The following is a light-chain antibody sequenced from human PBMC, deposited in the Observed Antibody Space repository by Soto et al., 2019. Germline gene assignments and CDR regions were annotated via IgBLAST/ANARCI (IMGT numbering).Light chain of an antibody. CDR1: QSISNW. CDR3: QEYNSYWT. J-gene: IGKJ1*01. CDR2: KAS. Sequence: DIQMTQSPSTLPASVGDRVTITCRASQSISNWLAWYQQKPGKAPKLLIFKASSLESGVPSRFSGSGSGTDFTLTISSLQPDDFATYYCQEYNSYWTFGQGTKVDIK. V-gene: IGKV1-5*03.